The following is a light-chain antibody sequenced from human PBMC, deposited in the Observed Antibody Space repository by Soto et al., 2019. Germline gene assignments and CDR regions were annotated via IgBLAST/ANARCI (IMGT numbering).Light chain of an antibody. CDR3: QQVNGYPHT. J-gene: IGKJ2*01. V-gene: IGKV1-9*01. CDR2: AAS. Sequence: DIQLTQSPSFLSASVGDRVTITCRASQGISSHLAWYQQIPGKGPKLLIYAASTLQSGVPSRFSGSGYGTDFTLAISSLQPEEFATYYCQQVNGYPHTFGQGTNLEIK. CDR1: QGISSH.